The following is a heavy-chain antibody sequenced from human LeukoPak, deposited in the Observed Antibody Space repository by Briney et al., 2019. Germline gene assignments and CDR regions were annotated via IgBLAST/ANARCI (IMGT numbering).Heavy chain of an antibody. J-gene: IGHJ5*02. CDR1: GGSISSSSYY. V-gene: IGHV4-39*07. D-gene: IGHD5-18*01. CDR3: ARRYCGYSYGYWFDP. CDR2: IYYSGST. Sequence: PSETLSLTCTVSGGSISSSSYYWGWIRQPPGKGLEWIGSIYYSGSTYYNPSLKSRVTISVDTSKNQFSLKLSSVTAADTAVYYCARRYCGYSYGYWFDPWGQGTLVTVSS.